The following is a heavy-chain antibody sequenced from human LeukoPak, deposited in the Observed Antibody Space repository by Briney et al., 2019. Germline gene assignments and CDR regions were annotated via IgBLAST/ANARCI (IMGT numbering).Heavy chain of an antibody. CDR3: ARSGIAAAATVWFDP. CDR2: VYSSGST. Sequence: SETLSLTCTVSDDSISSYYWSWIRQPPGKGLEWIGRVYSSGSTKYNPSLKSRVTMSVDTSKNQFSLKLSSVTAADTAVYYCARSGIAAAATVWFDPWGQGTLVTASS. J-gene: IGHJ5*02. CDR1: DDSISSYY. V-gene: IGHV4-4*07. D-gene: IGHD6-13*01.